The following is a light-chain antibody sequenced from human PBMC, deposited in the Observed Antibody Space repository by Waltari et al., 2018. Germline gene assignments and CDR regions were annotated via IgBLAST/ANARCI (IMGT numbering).Light chain of an antibody. CDR1: QSISNY. CDR2: KAS. Sequence: DIQMTQSPSTLSASVGDRVTITCRDSQSISNYLAWYQQKPGKAPNLLIYKASILKSGVSSRFSGSGSGTQFTLTISSLQPGDFATYFCQQYNTYSSFGQGTKLEIK. J-gene: IGKJ2*01. CDR3: QQYNTYSS. V-gene: IGKV1-5*03.